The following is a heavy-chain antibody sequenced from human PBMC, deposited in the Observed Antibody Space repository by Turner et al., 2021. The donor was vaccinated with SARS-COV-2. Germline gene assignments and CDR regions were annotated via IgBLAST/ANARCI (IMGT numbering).Heavy chain of an antibody. J-gene: IGHJ3*02. V-gene: IGHV3-21*05. CDR2: ISSSSSYI. Sequence: EVQLVESGGGLVQPGGSLRLSCAASGFNFSSYSMNWVRRAPGKGLEWVSYISSSSSYIYYADSVKGRFTISRDNAKNSLYLQMNSLRAEDTAVYYCARWDNYYDSSGYYPDAFDIWGQGTMVTVSS. CDR1: GFNFSSYS. D-gene: IGHD3-22*01. CDR3: ARWDNYYDSSGYYPDAFDI.